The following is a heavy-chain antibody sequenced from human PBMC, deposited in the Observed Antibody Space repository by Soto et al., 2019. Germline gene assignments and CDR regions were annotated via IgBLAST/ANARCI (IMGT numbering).Heavy chain of an antibody. CDR2: ISAYNGNT. Sequence: ASVKVSSKASGYTFTSYGISWVRQAPGQGLEWMGWISAYNGNTNYAQKLQGRVTMTTDTSTSTAYMELRSLRSDDTAVYYCARDHQNDFWNGYSALDHWFDPWGQGTLVTVSS. D-gene: IGHD3-3*01. CDR1: GYTFTSYG. J-gene: IGHJ5*02. CDR3: ARDHQNDFWNGYSALDHWFDP. V-gene: IGHV1-18*01.